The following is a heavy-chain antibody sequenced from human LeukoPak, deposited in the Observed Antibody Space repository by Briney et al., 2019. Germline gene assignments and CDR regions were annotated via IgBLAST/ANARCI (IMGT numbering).Heavy chain of an antibody. CDR1: GFTFSSYW. CDR2: ITGTSSYI. Sequence: GGSLRLSCAASGFTFSSYWMHWVRQAPGKGLERVSSITGTSSYIYYANSVKGRFTISRDNAKNSLYLQMSSLRAEDTAVYYCARDTVPLRAYNSGCVYWGQGTLVTVSS. V-gene: IGHV3-21*01. J-gene: IGHJ4*02. CDR3: ARDTVPLRAYNSGCVY. D-gene: IGHD1-1*01.